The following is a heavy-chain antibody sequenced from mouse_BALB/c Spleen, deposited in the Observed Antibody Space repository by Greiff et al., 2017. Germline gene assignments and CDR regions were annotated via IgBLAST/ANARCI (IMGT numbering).Heavy chain of an antibody. CDR3: TRELGRVVYFDY. J-gene: IGHJ2*01. D-gene: IGHD4-1*01. CDR2: IDPETGGT. CDR1: GYTFTDYE. V-gene: IGHV1-15*01. Sequence: QVQLQQSGAELVRPGASVTLSCKASGYTFTDYEMHWVKQTPVHGLEWIGAIDPETGGTAYNQKFKGKATLTADKSSSTAYMELRSLTSEDSAVYYCTRELGRVVYFDYWGQGTTLTVSS.